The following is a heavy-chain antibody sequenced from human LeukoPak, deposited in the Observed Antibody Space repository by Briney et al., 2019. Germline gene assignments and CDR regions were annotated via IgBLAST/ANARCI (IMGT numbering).Heavy chain of an antibody. D-gene: IGHD5-18*01. CDR1: GFTFSSYA. V-gene: IGHV3-30-3*01. Sequence: GGSLRLSCAASGFTFSSYAMHWVRQAPGKGLEWVAVISYDGSNKYYADSVKGRFTISRDNSKNTLYLQMNRLGAEDPAVYYCARASKASYTAMVPLDYWGQGTLVTVSS. CDR2: ISYDGSNK. J-gene: IGHJ4*02. CDR3: ARASKASYTAMVPLDY.